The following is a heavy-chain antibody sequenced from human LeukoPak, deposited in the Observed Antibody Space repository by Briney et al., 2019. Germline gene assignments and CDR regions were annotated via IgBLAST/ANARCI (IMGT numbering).Heavy chain of an antibody. V-gene: IGHV3-21*01. CDR3: ARAPSSGWYQHFDY. Sequence: PGGSLRLSCAASGFTFSSYSMNWVRQAPGKGLEWVSSISISSSYIYYADSVKGRFTISRDNAKNSLYLQMNSLRAEDTAVYYCARAPSSGWYQHFDYWGQGTLVTVSS. D-gene: IGHD6-19*01. CDR1: GFTFSSYS. J-gene: IGHJ4*02. CDR2: ISISSSYI.